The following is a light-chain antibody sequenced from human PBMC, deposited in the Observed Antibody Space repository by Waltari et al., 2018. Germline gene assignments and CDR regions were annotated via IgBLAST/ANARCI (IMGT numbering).Light chain of an antibody. CDR1: QRINTW. J-gene: IGKJ2*01. Sequence: IQMTQSPSALSASVGDRVTITCRASQRINTWMAWYQQRPGKDPKVLIYDVSTLESGVPSRFSGSGSGTEFTLAINNLQPEDFATYYCQQYYRYYTFGQGTKLEIK. CDR3: QQYYRYYT. V-gene: IGKV1-5*01. CDR2: DVS.